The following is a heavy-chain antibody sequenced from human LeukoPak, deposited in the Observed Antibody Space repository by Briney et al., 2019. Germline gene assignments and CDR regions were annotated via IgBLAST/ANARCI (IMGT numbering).Heavy chain of an antibody. CDR2: VYNSGST. J-gene: IGHJ3*02. V-gene: IGHV4-59*08. CDR3: ARQTTRFCSGGTCYSNSAFDM. CDR1: GGSLSTYY. D-gene: IGHD2-15*01. Sequence: SETLSLTCTVSGGSLSTYYWSWIRQPPGKTLEWIGYVYNSGSTNYNPSLKSRVTISVDTSKKQLSLKLTSVTAADTAVYYCARQTTRFCSGGTCYSNSAFDMWGQGTMVIVSS.